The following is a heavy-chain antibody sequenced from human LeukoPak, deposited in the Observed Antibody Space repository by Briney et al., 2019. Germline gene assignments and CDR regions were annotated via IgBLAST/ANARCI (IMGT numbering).Heavy chain of an antibody. CDR1: GGSFSGYY. CDR3: ARRDGSGSYYQNWFDP. V-gene: IGHV4-34*01. CDR2: INHSGTT. Sequence: SETLSLTCAVYGGSFSGYYWSWIRQPPGKGLEWIGEINHSGTTNYNPSLKSRVTISVDTSKNQFSLKLSSVTAADTAVYYCARRDGSGSYYQNWFDPWGQGTLVTVSS. J-gene: IGHJ5*02. D-gene: IGHD3-10*01.